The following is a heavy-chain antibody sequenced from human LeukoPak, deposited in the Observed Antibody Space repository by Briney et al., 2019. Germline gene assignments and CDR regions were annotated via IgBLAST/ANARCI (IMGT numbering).Heavy chain of an antibody. V-gene: IGHV3-48*03. CDR3: ARVGRTPPPWYFDL. J-gene: IGHJ2*01. CDR1: GFTFSSYE. Sequence: PGGSLRLSCAASGFTFSSYEMNWVRQAPGKGLEWVSYISSSGSTICYADSVKGRFTISRDNAKNSLYLQMNSLRAEDTAVYYCARVGRTPPPWYFDLWGRGTLVTVSS. CDR2: ISSSGSTI. D-gene: IGHD2-15*01.